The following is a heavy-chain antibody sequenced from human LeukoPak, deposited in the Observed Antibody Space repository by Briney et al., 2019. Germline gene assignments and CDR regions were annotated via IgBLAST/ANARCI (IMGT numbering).Heavy chain of an antibody. Sequence: WGSLRLSCAASGFTFSNSVMSWVRQAPGKGLEWVSSINDSGGSAYYADAVKRRFTISRDNSKNTLYLQMNSLRAEDTAVYYCARRVSGWPYYLDYWGQGALVTVSS. J-gene: IGHJ4*02. CDR1: GFTFSNSV. CDR3: ARRVSGWPYYLDY. D-gene: IGHD6-19*01. V-gene: IGHV3-23*01. CDR2: INDSGGSA.